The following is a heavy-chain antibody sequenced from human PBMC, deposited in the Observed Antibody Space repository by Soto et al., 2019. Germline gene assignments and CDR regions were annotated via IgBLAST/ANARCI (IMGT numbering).Heavy chain of an antibody. V-gene: IGHV4-61*08. Sequence: SETLSLTCTVSGGSISNGGYYWSWIRQHPGKGLEWIGYIYYSGTTNYNPSLKSRVTISVDTSKNQFSLKLSSVTAADTAVYYCARHPTVTEYYFDYWGQGTLVTVSS. J-gene: IGHJ4*02. CDR1: GGSISNGGYY. CDR2: IYYSGTT. D-gene: IGHD4-17*01. CDR3: ARHPTVTEYYFDY.